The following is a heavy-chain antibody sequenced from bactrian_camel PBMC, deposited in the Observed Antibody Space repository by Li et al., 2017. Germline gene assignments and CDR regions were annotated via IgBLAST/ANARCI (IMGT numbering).Heavy chain of an antibody. V-gene: IGHV3S26*01. J-gene: IGHJ4*01. CDR2: IDSAGLT. CDR3: AAVHQWWHLTNCHSEGD. CDR1: GDTHRRDC. D-gene: IGHD7*01. Sequence: HVQLVESGGGSVQAGGSLRLSCVVSGDTHRRDCLAWFRQAPGKEREGVAAIDSAGLTSYAASVEGRFTISKDNAKNTLCLQLNSLKTEDTAMYYCAAVHQWWHLTNCHSEGDWGQGTQVTVS.